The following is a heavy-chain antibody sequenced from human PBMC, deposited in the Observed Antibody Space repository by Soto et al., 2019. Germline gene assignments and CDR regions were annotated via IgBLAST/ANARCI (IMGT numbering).Heavy chain of an antibody. Sequence: QVQLVQSGAEVKKPGASVKVACKASGYSFNSYYMHWVRQAPGQGPEWMGVINPSGASTSYAQKFQGRVTMTRDTSTSTVYMELSSLRSEDTALYYCASDYNAYQRQHVFDIVGQGTLVTVSS. V-gene: IGHV1-46*02. CDR2: INPSGAST. J-gene: IGHJ3*02. CDR1: GYSFNSYY. D-gene: IGHD3-10*01. CDR3: ASDYNAYQRQHVFDI.